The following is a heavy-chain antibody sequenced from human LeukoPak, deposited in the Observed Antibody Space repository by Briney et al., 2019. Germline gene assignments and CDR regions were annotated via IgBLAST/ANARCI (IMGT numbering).Heavy chain of an antibody. CDR3: ARVWRWDHWFDP. CDR2: IYYSGST. J-gene: IGHJ5*02. D-gene: IGHD1-26*01. Sequence: PSETLSLTCTVSGGSISSSSYYWGWIRQPPGKGLEWIGSIYYSGSTYYNPSLKSRVTISVDTSKNQFSLKLSSVTAADTAVYYCARVWRWDHWFDPWGQGTLVTVSS. CDR1: GGSISSSSYY. V-gene: IGHV4-39*07.